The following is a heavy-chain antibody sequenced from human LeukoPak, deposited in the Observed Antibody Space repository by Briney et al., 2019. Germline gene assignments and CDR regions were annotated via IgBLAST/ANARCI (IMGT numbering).Heavy chain of an antibody. V-gene: IGHV3-53*05. CDR2: IYSGGST. CDR1: GFTVSSNY. Sequence: PGGSLRLSCAASGFTVSSNYMSWVRQAPGKGLEWVSVIYSGGSTYYADSVKGRFTISRDNSKNTLYLQMNSLRAEDTAVYYCAKIGVAYAFDIWGQGTMVTVSS. J-gene: IGHJ3*02. CDR3: AKIGVAYAFDI. D-gene: IGHD2-8*01.